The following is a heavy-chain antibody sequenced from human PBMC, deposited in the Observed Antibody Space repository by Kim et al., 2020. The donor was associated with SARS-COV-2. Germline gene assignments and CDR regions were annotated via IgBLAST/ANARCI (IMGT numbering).Heavy chain of an antibody. CDR3: ARDPSMVTPNFYYHYMDV. CDR2: IRQDGSDK. J-gene: IGHJ6*03. Sequence: GGSLRLSCTASGFTFSRYWMSWVRQAPGKGLEWVASIRQDGSDKYYVDSVEGRFTISRDNANDSLYLQMSSLRADDTAVYYCARDPSMVTPNFYYHYMDVGGTGTSVTVSS. D-gene: IGHD3-10*01. V-gene: IGHV3-7*01. CDR1: GFTFSRYW.